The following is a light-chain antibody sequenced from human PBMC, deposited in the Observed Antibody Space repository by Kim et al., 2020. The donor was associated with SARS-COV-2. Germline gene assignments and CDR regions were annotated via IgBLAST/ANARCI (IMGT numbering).Light chain of an antibody. Sequence: GPLGETYTRTGRARQGVSNACAWDKHQPGKAPKLLLYGASPLQSGVPSRFSGSGSGTDYTLTISSLQPEDLGNFYCQQSYGIPWTFGQGTKVDIK. J-gene: IGKJ1*01. CDR3: QQSYGIPWT. V-gene: IGKV1-NL1*01. CDR1: QGVSNA. CDR2: GAS.